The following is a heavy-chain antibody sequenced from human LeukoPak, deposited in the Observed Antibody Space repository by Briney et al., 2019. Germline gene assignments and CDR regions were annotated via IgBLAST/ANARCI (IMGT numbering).Heavy chain of an antibody. Sequence: ASVKVSCKASGYTFTGYYIHWVRQDPGQGLEWMGWVNSNSGGTNYAQNFQDRVTMTRDTSISTAFMELTSLGSDDTAVYYCARWRYSSGWSPDDYWGQGTLVTVSS. J-gene: IGHJ4*02. V-gene: IGHV1-2*02. CDR2: VNSNSGGT. CDR3: ARWRYSSGWSPDDY. CDR1: GYTFTGYY. D-gene: IGHD6-19*01.